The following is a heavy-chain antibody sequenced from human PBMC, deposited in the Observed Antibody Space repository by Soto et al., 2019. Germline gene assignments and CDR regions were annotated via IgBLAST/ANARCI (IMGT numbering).Heavy chain of an antibody. CDR1: GYSFTTYW. V-gene: IGHV5-51*01. D-gene: IGHD6-19*01. CDR3: ARHEYNSGWRYFDY. J-gene: IGHJ4*02. CDR2: IYPSDSDT. Sequence: PGESLKISCKASGYSFTTYWIGWVRQMPGKGLEWMVIIYPSDSDTRYSPSFQGQVTISADKSISTTHLQWRSLKASDTAMYYCARHEYNSGWRYFDYWGQGTLVTVSS.